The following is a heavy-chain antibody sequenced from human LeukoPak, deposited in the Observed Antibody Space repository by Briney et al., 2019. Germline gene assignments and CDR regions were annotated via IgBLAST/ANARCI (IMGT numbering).Heavy chain of an antibody. CDR1: GFTFSNYW. CDR2: INQAGSAP. D-gene: IGHD3-3*02. V-gene: IGHV3-7*01. CDR3: ATDSFSISSISLPGADAFDI. Sequence: GGSLRLSCGASGFTFSNYWMTSVRQPPGKGLDSVANINQAGSAPYYVGAVEGGFGISRDNAKNSLYLQMNSLRVDDTAVYYCATDSFSISSISLPGADAFDIWGQGTMVTVSS. J-gene: IGHJ3*02.